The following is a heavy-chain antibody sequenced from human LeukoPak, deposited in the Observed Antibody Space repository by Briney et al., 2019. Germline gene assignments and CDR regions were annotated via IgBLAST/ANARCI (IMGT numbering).Heavy chain of an antibody. CDR2: IYYIGST. D-gene: IGHD3-22*01. Sequence: PSETLSLTCTISGRSISSYYGSWIRQPPGKGLEWMGYIYYIGSTNYNPSLKSRVTISVDTTNNQFSLKLSYVTAADPAVNYCARLDDSSGYYQDDAFDIWGQGTMVTVSS. J-gene: IGHJ3*02. CDR1: GRSISSYY. CDR3: ARLDDSSGYYQDDAFDI. V-gene: IGHV4-59*08.